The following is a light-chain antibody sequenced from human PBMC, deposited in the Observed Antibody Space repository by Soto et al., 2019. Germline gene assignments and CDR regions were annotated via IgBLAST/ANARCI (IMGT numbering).Light chain of an antibody. Sequence: DVVMTQSPLSLPVTLGQPASISCRSSQSLLHSNGYNYLDWYLQKPGQSPQLLIYLGSNRASGVPDRFSGSGSGTDFTLKISRVEAEDVGVYYCMQALQTQWTFGQGTKVDIK. CDR1: QSLLHSNGYNY. J-gene: IGKJ1*01. V-gene: IGKV2-28*01. CDR2: LGS. CDR3: MQALQTQWT.